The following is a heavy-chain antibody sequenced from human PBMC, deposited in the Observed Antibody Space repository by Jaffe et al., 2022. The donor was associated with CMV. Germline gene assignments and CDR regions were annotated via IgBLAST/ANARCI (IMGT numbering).Heavy chain of an antibody. Sequence: EVQLLESGGGLVQPGGSLRLSCAASGFTFSSYAMSWVRQAPGKGLEWVSVISGSGGSTYYADSVKGRFTISRDNSKNTLYLQMNSLRAEDTAVYYCANRGGSNWNSPRFDYWGQGTLVTVSS. J-gene: IGHJ4*02. CDR3: ANRGGSNWNSPRFDY. V-gene: IGHV3-23*01. D-gene: IGHD1-7*01. CDR2: ISGSGGST. CDR1: GFTFSSYA.